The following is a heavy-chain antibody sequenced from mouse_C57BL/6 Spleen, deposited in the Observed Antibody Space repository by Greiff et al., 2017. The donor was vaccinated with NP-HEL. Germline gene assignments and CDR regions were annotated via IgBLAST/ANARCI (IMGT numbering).Heavy chain of an antibody. CDR3: ARRGTGTWYFDV. V-gene: IGHV5-6*01. J-gene: IGHJ1*03. CDR1: GFTFSSYG. Sequence: EVQVVESGGDLVKPGGSLKLSCAASGFTFSSYGMSWVRQTPDKRLEWVATISSGGSYTYYPDSVKGRFTISRDNAKNTLYLQMSSLKSEDTAMYYCARRGTGTWYFDVWGTGTTVTVSS. CDR2: ISSGGSYT. D-gene: IGHD4-1*01.